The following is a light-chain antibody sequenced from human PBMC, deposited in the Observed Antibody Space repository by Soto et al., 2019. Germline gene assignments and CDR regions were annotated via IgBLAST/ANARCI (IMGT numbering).Light chain of an antibody. CDR3: QQYNNWPRT. Sequence: EIVMTQSPATLSVSPGERATLSCRASQSVSSNLAWYQQKPGQAPRLLIYGASTRATGNPARFSASGSGTDFTLTISSLQSEDFAVYYCQQYNNWPRTFGQGTKVEIK. J-gene: IGKJ1*01. V-gene: IGKV3-15*01. CDR1: QSVSSN. CDR2: GAS.